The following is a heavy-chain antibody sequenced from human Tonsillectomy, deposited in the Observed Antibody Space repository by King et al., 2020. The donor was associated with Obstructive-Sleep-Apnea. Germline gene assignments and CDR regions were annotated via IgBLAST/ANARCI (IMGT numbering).Heavy chain of an antibody. Sequence: VQLVESGGGLVQPGGSLRLSCAASGFTVSSNYMSWVRQAPGKGLEWVSIIYSGGSTYYADSVKGRLTISRDNSKNTLYLQMNSLRAEDTAVYYCARFGVTVYDYYGMDVWGQGTTVTVSS. J-gene: IGHJ6*02. CDR1: GFTVSSNY. D-gene: IGHD1-14*01. V-gene: IGHV3-66*01. CDR2: IYSGGST. CDR3: ARFGVTVYDYYGMDV.